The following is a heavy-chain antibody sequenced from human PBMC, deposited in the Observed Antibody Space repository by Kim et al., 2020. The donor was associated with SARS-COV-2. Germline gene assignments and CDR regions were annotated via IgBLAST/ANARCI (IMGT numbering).Heavy chain of an antibody. CDR3: ARDLSIAAAGYYFDY. CDR1: GYTFTSYY. J-gene: IGHJ4*02. D-gene: IGHD6-13*01. CDR2: SNPSGGST. Sequence: ASEKVCCKASGYTFTSYYMHWVRQAPGQGLEWMGISNPSGGSTSYAQKFQGRFTMTRDTSTSTVYMELSSLRSDETDVYYCARDLSIAAAGYYFDYWCQG. V-gene: IGHV1-46*01.